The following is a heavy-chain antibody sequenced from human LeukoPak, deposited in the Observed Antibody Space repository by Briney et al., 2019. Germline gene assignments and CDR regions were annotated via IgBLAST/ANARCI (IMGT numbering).Heavy chain of an antibody. Sequence: GGSLRLSCAASGFTVNNYWMTWIRQAPGKGLEWVANIHRDGSERNYVDSVKGRFTISKDNAENSVYLEMNSLRAEDTAVYYCAKGQWLQSYYYGMDVWGQGTTVTVSS. D-gene: IGHD6-19*01. J-gene: IGHJ6*02. CDR1: GFTVNNYW. V-gene: IGHV3-7*03. CDR2: IHRDGSER. CDR3: AKGQWLQSYYYGMDV.